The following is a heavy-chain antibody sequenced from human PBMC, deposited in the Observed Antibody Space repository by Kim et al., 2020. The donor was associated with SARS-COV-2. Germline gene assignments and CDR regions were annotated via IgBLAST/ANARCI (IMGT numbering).Heavy chain of an antibody. V-gene: IGHV4-61*01. D-gene: IGHD3-22*01. Sequence: SETLSLTCTVSGDSVSSDNYYWTWIRQPPGKGLEWIGNIYNSGNTKYNPSLKSRVSITVDTSKNQFSLKLTSVTAAETAVFYWARVPFNFGRSGSSAYFDYWGQGTVVTVSS. CDR3: ARVPFNFGRSGSSAYFDY. J-gene: IGHJ4*02. CDR2: IYNSGNT. CDR1: GDSVSSDNYY.